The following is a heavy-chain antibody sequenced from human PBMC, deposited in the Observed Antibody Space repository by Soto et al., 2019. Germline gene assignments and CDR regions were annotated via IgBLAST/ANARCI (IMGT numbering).Heavy chain of an antibody. CDR3: ARVASSIWSYYYYGVVD. J-gene: IGHJ6*02. CDR2: IIPIFGTA. V-gene: IGHV1-69*13. D-gene: IGHD6-13*01. Sequence: SVEVSCKASGGTFSSYAISWVRQAPGQGLEWMGGIIPIFGTANYAQKFQGRVTITADESTSTAYMELSSLRSEDTAVYYCARVASSIWSYYYYGVVDWCQGTTVSV. CDR1: GGTFSSYA.